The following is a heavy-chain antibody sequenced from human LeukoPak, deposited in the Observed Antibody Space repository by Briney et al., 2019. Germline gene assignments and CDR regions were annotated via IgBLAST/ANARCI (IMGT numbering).Heavy chain of an antibody. CDR3: AKYCSSTSCYGGPYYYYGMDV. CDR1: GFTFSSYW. CDR2: INSDGSST. J-gene: IGHJ6*04. D-gene: IGHD2-2*01. Sequence: PGGSLRLSCAASGFTFSSYWMHWVRQAPGKGLVWVSRINSDGSSTSYADSVKGRFTISRHNAKNTLYLQMNSLRAEDTAVYYCAKYCSSTSCYGGPYYYYGMDVWGKGTTVTVSS. V-gene: IGHV3-74*01.